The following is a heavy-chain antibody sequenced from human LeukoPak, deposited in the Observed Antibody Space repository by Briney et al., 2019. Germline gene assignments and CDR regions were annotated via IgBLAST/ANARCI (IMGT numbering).Heavy chain of an antibody. D-gene: IGHD6-25*01. CDR2: ISGSGGST. V-gene: IGHV3-23*01. CDR1: GFTFSSYG. Sequence: GGSLRLSCAASGFTFSSYGMSWVRQAPGKGLEWVSAISGSGGSTYYADSVKGRFTISRDNSKNTLYLQMNSLRAEDTAVYYCAKEPTLQYSSAGLNWFDPWGQGTLVTVSS. J-gene: IGHJ5*02. CDR3: AKEPTLQYSSAGLNWFDP.